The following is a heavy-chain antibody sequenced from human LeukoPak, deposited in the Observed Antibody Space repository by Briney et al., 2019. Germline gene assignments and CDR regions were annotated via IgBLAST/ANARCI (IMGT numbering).Heavy chain of an antibody. D-gene: IGHD3-10*01. CDR3: ITITITRGAL. J-gene: IGHJ4*02. CDR1: GFIFSNNW. Sequence: GGSLRPSCAASGFIFSNNWFSWVRQAPGKGLEWVGHIKSKTYGETTDYAEPAKGRFTISRADAHDMVYLQLSSLRPEDTAVYYCITITITRGALWGLGTLVTVSS. V-gene: IGHV3-15*01. CDR2: IKSKTYGETT.